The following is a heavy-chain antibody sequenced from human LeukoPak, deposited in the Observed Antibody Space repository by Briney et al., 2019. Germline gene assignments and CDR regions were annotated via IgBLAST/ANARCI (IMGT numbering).Heavy chain of an antibody. CDR1: GGTFSSYA. V-gene: IGHV1-69*06. Sequence: ASVKVSCKAPGGTFSSYAISWVRQAPGQGLEWMGGIIPMFGTANYAQKFQGRVTITADKSTSTAYMELSSLRSEDTAVYYCARGSLAYCGGDCYPAHYFDYWGQGTLVTVSS. D-gene: IGHD2-21*02. CDR2: IIPMFGTA. J-gene: IGHJ4*02. CDR3: ARGSLAYCGGDCYPAHYFDY.